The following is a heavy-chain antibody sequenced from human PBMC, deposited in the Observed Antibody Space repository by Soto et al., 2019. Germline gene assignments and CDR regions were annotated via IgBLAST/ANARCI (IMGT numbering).Heavy chain of an antibody. J-gene: IGHJ4*02. CDR2: IYPGDHET. CDR3: AGRSRRRPYFDL. Sequence: GESLKISCQCSGYTFSNFWIGWVRQLPGQGLEWMGIIYPGDHETRYSPSFLGKVTISAETSINTAYLQWSSLEASDSAFYFCAGRSRRRPYFDLRGQGALVTVSS. D-gene: IGHD2-21*01. V-gene: IGHV5-51*01. CDR1: GYTFSNFW.